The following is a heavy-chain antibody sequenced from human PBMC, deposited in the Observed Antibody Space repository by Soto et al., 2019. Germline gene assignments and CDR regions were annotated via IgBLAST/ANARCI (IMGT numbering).Heavy chain of an antibody. CDR3: AKTLQGFGELNGMDV. D-gene: IGHD3-10*01. CDR2: ISYDGSNK. CDR1: GFTFSSYG. Sequence: QVQLVESGGGVVQPGRSLRLSCAASGFTFSSYGMHWVRQAPGKGLEWVAVISYDGSNKYYADSVKGRFTISRDNSKNTLYLQMNSLRAEDTAVYYGAKTLQGFGELNGMDVWGQGTTVTVSS. J-gene: IGHJ6*02. V-gene: IGHV3-30*18.